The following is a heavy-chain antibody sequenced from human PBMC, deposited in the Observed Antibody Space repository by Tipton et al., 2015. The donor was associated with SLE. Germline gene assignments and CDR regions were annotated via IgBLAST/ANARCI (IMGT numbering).Heavy chain of an antibody. CDR2: INHSGST. CDR3: AREGGSYVGDAFDI. J-gene: IGHJ3*02. CDR1: GGSFSGYY. V-gene: IGHV4-34*01. D-gene: IGHD1-26*01. Sequence: TLSLTCAVYGGSFSGYYWSWIRQPPGKGLEWIGEINHSGSTNYNPSLKSRVTISVDTSKNQFSLKLSSVTAADTAVYYCAREGGSYVGDAFDIWGQGTMVTVSS.